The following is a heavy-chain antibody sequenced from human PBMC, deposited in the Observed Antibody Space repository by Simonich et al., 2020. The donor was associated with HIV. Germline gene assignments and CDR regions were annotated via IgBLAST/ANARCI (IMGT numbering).Heavy chain of an antibody. D-gene: IGHD2-15*01. CDR3: AGDSGGYWYFDL. J-gene: IGHJ2*01. V-gene: IGHV1-46*01. CDR2: ITPGGSR. CDR1: GYTFTSYY. Sequence: QVQLVQSGAEVKKPGASVKVSCKASGYTFTSYYMNWVGQDPGQGLEWMGKITPGGSRTYAQKFQGRVTMTRDTSTSTVYMEVSSLRSDDTAVYYCAGDSGGYWYFDLWGRGTLVTVSS.